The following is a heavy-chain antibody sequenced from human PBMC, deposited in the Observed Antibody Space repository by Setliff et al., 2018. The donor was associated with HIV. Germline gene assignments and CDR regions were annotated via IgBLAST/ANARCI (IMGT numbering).Heavy chain of an antibody. J-gene: IGHJ4*02. CDR2: IRNKANSYTT. V-gene: IGHV3-72*01. CDR3: ARDMSDIPYNPQFGY. D-gene: IGHD1-1*01. CDR1: GFTFSDHY. Sequence: PGGSLRLSCAASGFTFSDHYMDWVRQAPGKGLEWVGRIRNKANSYTTEYAASVKGRFTITSDESKNSVDLQMNSLKTEDAAVYYCARDMSDIPYNPQFGYWGQGTLVTVSS.